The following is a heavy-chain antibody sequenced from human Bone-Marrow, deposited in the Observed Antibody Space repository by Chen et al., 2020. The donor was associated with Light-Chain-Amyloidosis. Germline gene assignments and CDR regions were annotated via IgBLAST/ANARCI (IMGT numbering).Heavy chain of an antibody. D-gene: IGHD3-10*01. CDR1: GDSIENHY. Sequence: QLQESGPGLVKPSETLSLTCSVSGDSIENHYWTWIRPPAGGGLEWIGRIYSTGGTYFNPSLESRLSMSVDTSKNQFSLNLASITAADTAVYYCASSLVRGAFYGLDVWGQGTAVIVSS. J-gene: IGHJ6*02. CDR3: ASSLVRGAFYGLDV. CDR2: IYSTGGT. V-gene: IGHV4-4*07.